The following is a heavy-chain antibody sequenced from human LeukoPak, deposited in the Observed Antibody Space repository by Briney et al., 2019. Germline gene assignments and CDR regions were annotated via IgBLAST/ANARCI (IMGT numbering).Heavy chain of an antibody. CDR1: GYTLTELS. Sequence: ASVKVSCKVSGYTLTELSMHWVRQAPGKGLEWMGGFDPEDGETIYAQKFQGRVTMTEDTSTDTAYMEMSSLSTEETAVYYCATGRGEMAKSWGQGTLVTVPS. CDR3: ATGRGEMAKS. CDR2: FDPEDGET. J-gene: IGHJ4*02. D-gene: IGHD5-24*01. V-gene: IGHV1-24*01.